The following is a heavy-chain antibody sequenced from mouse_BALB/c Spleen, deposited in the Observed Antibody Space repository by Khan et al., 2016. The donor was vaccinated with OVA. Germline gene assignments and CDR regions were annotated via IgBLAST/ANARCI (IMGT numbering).Heavy chain of an antibody. Sequence: EVELVESGGDLVKPGGSLKLSCAASGFTFSTYGMSWVRQTPDKRLEWVATVSTGGSYTYYPESVKGRFTISRDNAKNTLYRTMSGRKAEDTDSFYCTRLAYYYDNGGFDFWGQGALGTVSA. CDR1: GFTFSTYG. CDR2: VSTGGSYT. D-gene: IGHD1-1*01. J-gene: IGHJ3*01. CDR3: TRLAYYYDNGGFDF. V-gene: IGHV5-6*01.